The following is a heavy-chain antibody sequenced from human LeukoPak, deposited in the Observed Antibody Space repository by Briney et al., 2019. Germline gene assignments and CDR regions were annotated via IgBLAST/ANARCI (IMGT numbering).Heavy chain of an antibody. CDR1: GFTFSSYG. CDR2: IWYDGSNK. CDR3: AKESDYYGSGSSVRRYFDY. Sequence: GRSLRLSCAASGFTFSSYGMHWVRQAPGKGLEWVAVIWYDGSNKYYADSVKGRFTISRDSSKNTLYLQMNSLRAEDTAVYYCAKESDYYGSGSSVRRYFDYWGQGTLVTVSS. D-gene: IGHD3-10*01. J-gene: IGHJ4*02. V-gene: IGHV3-33*06.